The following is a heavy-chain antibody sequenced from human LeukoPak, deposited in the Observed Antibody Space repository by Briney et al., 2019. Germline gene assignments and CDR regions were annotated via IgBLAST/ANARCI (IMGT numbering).Heavy chain of an antibody. Sequence: PGGSLRLSCAASGFTFRTYSIHWVRQAPGKGLEWVTVVSADGRTQLYSDSVKGRFTISRDNSKNTLYLQMNSLRAEDTAVYYCAKCGSDYYYYYMDVWGKGTTVTVSS. CDR2: VSADGRTQ. CDR1: GFTFRTYS. CDR3: AKCGSDYYYYYMDV. V-gene: IGHV3-30*18. J-gene: IGHJ6*03.